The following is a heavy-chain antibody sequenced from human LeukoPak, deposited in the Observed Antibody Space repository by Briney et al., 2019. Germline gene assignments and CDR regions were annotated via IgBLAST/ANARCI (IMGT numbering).Heavy chain of an antibody. CDR2: ISGSGGST. CDR3: ARSPYYYDSSGYPALCFDY. V-gene: IGHV3-23*01. J-gene: IGHJ4*02. D-gene: IGHD3-22*01. Sequence: PGGSLRLSCAASGFTFSSYAMSWVRQAPGKGLEWVSAISGSGGSTYYADSVKGRFTISRDNSKNTLYLQMNSLRAEDTAVYYCARSPYYYDSSGYPALCFDYWGQGTLVTVSS. CDR1: GFTFSSYA.